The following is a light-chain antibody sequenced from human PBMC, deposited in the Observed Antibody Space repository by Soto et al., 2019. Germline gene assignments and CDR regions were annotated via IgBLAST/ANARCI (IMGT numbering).Light chain of an antibody. V-gene: IGLV2-14*01. CDR3: SSYTTSSPVL. Sequence: QSALTQPASVSGSPGQSITISCTGTSSDVGGYKYVSWYQQHSGKAPKLLIYEVSSRPSGVSNRFSGSKSGNTASLTISGLQAEDEADYYCSSYTTSSPVLFGGGTQLTVL. CDR2: EVS. CDR1: SSDVGGYKY. J-gene: IGLJ2*01.